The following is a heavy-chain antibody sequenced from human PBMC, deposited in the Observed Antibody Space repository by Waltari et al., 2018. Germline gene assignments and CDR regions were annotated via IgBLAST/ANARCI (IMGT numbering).Heavy chain of an antibody. CDR1: GYSISSGYY. Sequence: QVQLQESGPGLVKPLETLSLTCAVSGYSISSGYYWGWNRQPPGKGLEWIGSIYHSGSIYYNPSLKSRVTISVDTSKNQFSLKLSSVTAADTAVYYCARRGSGYFDYWGQGTLVTVSS. CDR3: ARRGSGYFDY. V-gene: IGHV4-38-2*01. J-gene: IGHJ4*02. D-gene: IGHD3-22*01. CDR2: IYHSGSI.